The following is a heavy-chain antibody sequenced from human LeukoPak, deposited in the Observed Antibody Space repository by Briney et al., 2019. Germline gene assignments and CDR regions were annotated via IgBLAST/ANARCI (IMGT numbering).Heavy chain of an antibody. V-gene: IGHV1-46*01. CDR3: ARDPPNIWFGELGPLFDY. CDR1: GYSFTSYY. Sequence: ASVKVSCKASGYSFTSYYMHWVRQAPGQGLEWMGIINPSDSSTSYAQKFQGRVTMTRDTSVSTAYMELSRLRSDDTAVYYCARDPPNIWFGELGPLFDYWGQGTLVTVSS. J-gene: IGHJ4*02. D-gene: IGHD3-10*01. CDR2: INPSDSST.